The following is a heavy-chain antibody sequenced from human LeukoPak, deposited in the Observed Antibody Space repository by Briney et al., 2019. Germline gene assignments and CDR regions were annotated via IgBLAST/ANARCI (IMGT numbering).Heavy chain of an antibody. D-gene: IGHD1-26*01. CDR2: IIPISGTT. CDR3: ARKLRLGGNWFDP. J-gene: IGHJ5*02. Sequence: RASVKVSCXTSGGTFTSYAITWVRQAPGQGLEWMGKIIPISGTTNYAQKFQGRVTFTADESTSTAYMELSSLRSEDTALYYCARKLRLGGNWFDPWGQGTLVTVSS. V-gene: IGHV1-69*13. CDR1: GGTFTSYA.